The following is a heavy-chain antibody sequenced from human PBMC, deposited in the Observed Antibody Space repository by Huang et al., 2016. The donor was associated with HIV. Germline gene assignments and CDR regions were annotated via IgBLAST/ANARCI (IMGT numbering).Heavy chain of an antibody. Sequence: QVHLVQSGAEVKKPGASVKVSCKASGYTFTNYAINGVRQAPGRGLEWMGWMKPNTGNTGFAQSCQGRVTMTRKASITTAYMELTSLTSEDTAVYYCARSAYGDLDYWGLGTLVSVSS. CDR2: MKPNTGNT. CDR3: ARSAYGDLDY. D-gene: IGHD4-17*01. J-gene: IGHJ4*02. CDR1: GYTFTNYA. V-gene: IGHV1-8*02.